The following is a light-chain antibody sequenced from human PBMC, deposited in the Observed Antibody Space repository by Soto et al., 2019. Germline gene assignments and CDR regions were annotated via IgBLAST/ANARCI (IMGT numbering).Light chain of an antibody. CDR1: QAISHY. CDR2: VAS. V-gene: IGKV1-39*01. Sequence: DIQITQSPSSLSESVGDRVTITCRASQAISHYLNWYQQKPGTAPKLLIYVASVLQSGVPARFSGSGSGTDFTLTISSLQPEDFATYYCQQSYTTPRTFGQGTRLDIQ. J-gene: IGKJ2*01. CDR3: QQSYTTPRT.